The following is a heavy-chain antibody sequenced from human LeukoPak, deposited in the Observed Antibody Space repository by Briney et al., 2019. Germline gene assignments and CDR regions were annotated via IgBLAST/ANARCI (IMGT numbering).Heavy chain of an antibody. CDR2: IIPILGIA. J-gene: IGHJ4*02. Sequence: GASVKVSCKASGGTFSSYTISWVRQAPGQGLEWMGRIIPILGIANYAQKFQGRVTITADKSTSTAYLELRSLRSEDTAVYYCAREGGSYFFDYWGQGPLVTVSS. V-gene: IGHV1-69*04. D-gene: IGHD1-26*01. CDR1: GGTFSSYT. CDR3: AREGGSYFFDY.